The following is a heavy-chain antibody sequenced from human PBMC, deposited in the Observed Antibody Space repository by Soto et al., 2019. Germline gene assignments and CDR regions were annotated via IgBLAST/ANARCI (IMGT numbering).Heavy chain of an antibody. CDR2: ISAYNGNT. D-gene: IGHD3-22*01. V-gene: IGHV1-18*01. CDR3: ARSRRTDSKGYYGMDV. J-gene: IGHJ6*02. Sequence: ASVKVSCKASGYTITSYGISWVRQAPGQGLEWMGWISAYNGNTNYAQKLQGRVTMTTDTSTSTAYMELRSLRSDDTAVYYCARSRRTDSKGYYGMDVWGQGTTVTVSS. CDR1: GYTITSYG.